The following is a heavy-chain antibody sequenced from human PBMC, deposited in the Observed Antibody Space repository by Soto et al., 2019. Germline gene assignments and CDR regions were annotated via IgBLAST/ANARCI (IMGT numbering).Heavy chain of an antibody. V-gene: IGHV4-34*01. J-gene: IGHJ5*02. D-gene: IGHD3-3*01. CDR3: ARVRNWFDP. Sequence: SENLSLTCAVYGGSFSGYYWNWIRQPPGKGLEWIGEIDHSGYTNYNPSLKSRVTISVDTSKNQFSLRLTSVTAADTAVYYCARVRNWFDPSCQGTLVTVSS. CDR2: IDHSGYT. CDR1: GGSFSGYY.